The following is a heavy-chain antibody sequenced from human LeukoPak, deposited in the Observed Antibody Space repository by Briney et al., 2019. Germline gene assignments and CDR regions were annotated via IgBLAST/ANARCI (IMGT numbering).Heavy chain of an antibody. V-gene: IGHV1-46*01. CDR3: ARDLYYHDSSGYQDY. CDR2: INPSGGST. D-gene: IGHD3-22*01. J-gene: IGHJ4*02. CDR1: GYTFTSYY. Sequence: ASVKVSCKASGYTFTSYYMHWVRQAPGQGLEWMGIINPSGGSTSYAQKFQGGVTMTRDTSTSTVYMELSSLRSEDTAVYYCARDLYYHDSSGYQDYWGQGTLVTVSS.